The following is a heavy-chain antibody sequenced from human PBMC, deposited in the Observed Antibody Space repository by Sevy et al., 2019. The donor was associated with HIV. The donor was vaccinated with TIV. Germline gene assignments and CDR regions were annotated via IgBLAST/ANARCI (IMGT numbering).Heavy chain of an antibody. CDR1: GGSISDYY. D-gene: IGHD3-10*01. CDR3: ASLDGA. Sequence: SETLSLICTVSGGSISDYYYNWIRQAAGKRLEWIGRVSTSGRTTYNPSLKSRVTMSIDASKNQFSLNLSSVTAADTAVYYCASLDGAWGQGTLVTVSS. J-gene: IGHJ5*02. CDR2: VSTSGRT. V-gene: IGHV4-4*07.